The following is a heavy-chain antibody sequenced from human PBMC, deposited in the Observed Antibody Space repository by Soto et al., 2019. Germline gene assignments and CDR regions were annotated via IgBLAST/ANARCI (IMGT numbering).Heavy chain of an antibody. CDR3: ARDLRIAVAGTPWIYYGMDV. J-gene: IGHJ6*02. CDR1: GFTFSSYA. V-gene: IGHV3-30-3*01. D-gene: IGHD6-19*01. Sequence: GGSLRLSCAAPGFTFSSYAMHWVRQAPGKGLEWVAVISYDGSNKYYADSVKGRFTISRDNSKNTLYLQMNSLGAEDTAVYYCARDLRIAVAGTPWIYYGMDVWGQGTTVTVSS. CDR2: ISYDGSNK.